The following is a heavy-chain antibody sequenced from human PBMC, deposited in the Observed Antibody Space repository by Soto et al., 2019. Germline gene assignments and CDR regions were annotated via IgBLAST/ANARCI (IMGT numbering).Heavy chain of an antibody. CDR1: GLNFSSYA. V-gene: IGHV3-23*01. Sequence: EVQLLESGGRLIQPGGSLRLSCAASGLNFSSYAMSWIRLAPGKGPEWIAGITTSGDRSGYADSVKGRFTVSRDNSQNTMYLQLNSLRGDDTAIYYCARGLEAGYYFAYWGQGTLVTVSS. J-gene: IGHJ4*02. CDR2: ITTSGDRS. CDR3: ARGLEAGYYFAY. D-gene: IGHD3-22*01.